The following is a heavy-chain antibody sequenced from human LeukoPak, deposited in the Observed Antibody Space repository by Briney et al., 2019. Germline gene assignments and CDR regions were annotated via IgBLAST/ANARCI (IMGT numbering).Heavy chain of an antibody. D-gene: IGHD6-13*01. CDR1: GYTFTSYD. Sequence: ASVKVSCKASGYTFTSYDINWVRQATGQGLEWMGWMNPNSGNTGYAQKFQGRVTMTRNTFISTAYMELSSLRSEDTAVYYCARGPRIAAYGNYWGQGTLVTVSS. CDR2: MNPNSGNT. CDR3: ARGPRIAAYGNY. J-gene: IGHJ4*02. V-gene: IGHV1-8*01.